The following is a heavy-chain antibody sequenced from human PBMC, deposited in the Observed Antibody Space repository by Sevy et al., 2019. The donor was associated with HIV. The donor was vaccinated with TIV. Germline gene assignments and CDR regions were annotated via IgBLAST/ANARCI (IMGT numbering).Heavy chain of an antibody. CDR2: ISGADSST. Sequence: LSLTCAASGFTFSSYAMNWVRQAPGKGLQWVSAISGADSSTHYADSVKGRFTISRDNSKNTLYLQMNSLRAEDTAIYYCAKDVVVLIGDAFDIWGQGTMVTVSS. J-gene: IGHJ3*02. D-gene: IGHD3-22*01. CDR3: AKDVVVLIGDAFDI. V-gene: IGHV3-23*01. CDR1: GFTFSSYA.